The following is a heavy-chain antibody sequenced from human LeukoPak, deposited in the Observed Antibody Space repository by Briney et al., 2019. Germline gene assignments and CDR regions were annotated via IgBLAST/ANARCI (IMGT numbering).Heavy chain of an antibody. CDR1: GFTFSRNA. J-gene: IGHJ4*02. V-gene: IGHV3-23*01. CDR2: LSGSGGDT. Sequence: GGSLRLSCVASGFTFSRNAMSWVRQAPGKGLEWVSSLSGSGGDTYYADSVKGRFTISRDDSKNTVYLQMNSLKAEDTAVYYCAKDPYGTRYFDYWGQGTLVTVSS. CDR3: AKDPYGTRYFDY. D-gene: IGHD2-2*01.